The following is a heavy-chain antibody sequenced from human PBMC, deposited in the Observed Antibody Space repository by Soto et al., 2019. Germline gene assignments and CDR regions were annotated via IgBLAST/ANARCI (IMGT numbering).Heavy chain of an antibody. D-gene: IGHD2-15*01. CDR3: ARHPHYCSGGSCYYRQIDY. CDR1: GGSISSYY. CDR2: IYYSGST. V-gene: IGHV4-59*08. Sequence: QVQLQESGPGLVKPSETLSLTCTVSGGSISSYYWSWIRQPPGKGLEWIGYIYYSGSTNYNPSLNSRVTICVDPSKNQFSLKLSSVTAADTAVYYCARHPHYCSGGSCYYRQIDYWGQGTPVTVSS. J-gene: IGHJ4*02.